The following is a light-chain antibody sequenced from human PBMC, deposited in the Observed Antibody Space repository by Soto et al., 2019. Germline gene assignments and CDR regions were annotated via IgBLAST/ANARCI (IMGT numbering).Light chain of an antibody. Sequence: EIVMTQSPATLSVSPGERATLSCRASQSVRSNLAWYQQKPGQAPRLIIYDASVRATGIPARFSGSGSGTDFTLTISSLEPEDFAVYYCQEGTYWPAFGGGTKVDIK. CDR1: QSVRSN. J-gene: IGKJ4*01. CDR2: DAS. V-gene: IGKV3D-15*01. CDR3: QEGTYWPA.